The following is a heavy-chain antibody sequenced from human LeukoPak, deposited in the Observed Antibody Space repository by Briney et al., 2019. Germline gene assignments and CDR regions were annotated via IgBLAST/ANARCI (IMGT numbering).Heavy chain of an antibody. CDR3: ARVSLDCSSTSCYALFDY. J-gene: IGHJ4*02. Sequence: SQTLSLTCTVSGGSISSGDYYWSWIRQPPGKGLEWIGYTYYSGSTYYNPSLKSRVTISVDTSKNQFSLKLSSVTAADTAVYYCARVSLDCSSTSCYALFDYWGQGTLVTVSS. CDR1: GGSISSGDYY. D-gene: IGHD2-2*01. CDR2: TYYSGST. V-gene: IGHV4-30-4*08.